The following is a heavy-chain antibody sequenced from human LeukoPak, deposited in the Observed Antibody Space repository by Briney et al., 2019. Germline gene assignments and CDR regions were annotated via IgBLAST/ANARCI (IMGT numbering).Heavy chain of an antibody. Sequence: SETLSLTCTVSGYSISSGYYWGWIRQPPGKGLEWIGSIYHSGSTYYNPSLKSRVTISVDTSKNQFSLKLSSVTAADTAVYYCARLGVLVRGAFDIWGQGTMVTVSS. CDR2: IYHSGST. D-gene: IGHD6-13*01. J-gene: IGHJ3*02. CDR1: GYSISSGYY. V-gene: IGHV4-38-2*02. CDR3: ARLGVLVRGAFDI.